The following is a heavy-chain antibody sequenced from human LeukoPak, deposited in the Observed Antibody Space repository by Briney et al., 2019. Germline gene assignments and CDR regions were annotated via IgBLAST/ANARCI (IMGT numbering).Heavy chain of an antibody. CDR1: GYTFTGYY. J-gene: IGHJ3*02. V-gene: IGHV1-2*02. D-gene: IGHD1-26*01. CDR3: ARHKPSGSYYVDAFDI. Sequence: ASVKVSCKASGYTFTGYYMHWVRQAPGQGLEWMGWINPNSGGTNYAQKFQGRVTMTRDTSISTAYMELSRLRSDDTAVYYCARHKPSGSYYVDAFDIWGQGTMVTVSS. CDR2: INPNSGGT.